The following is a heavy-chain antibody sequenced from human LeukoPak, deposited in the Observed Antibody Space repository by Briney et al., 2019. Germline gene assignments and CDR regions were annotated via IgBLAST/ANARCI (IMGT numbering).Heavy chain of an antibody. CDR2: RWDEGKNI. D-gene: IGHD6-6*01. CDR3: AKDLVRGDSSSGSFDS. V-gene: IGHV3-30*02. J-gene: IGHJ4*02. CDR1: GFTFSSYG. Sequence: GGSLRLSCAASGFTFSSYGFHWVRQAPGNGLEWVAYRWDEGKNIRYAESVKGRFTISRDNSKNTVFLQMNRLRAEDTAMYYCAKDLVRGDSSSGSFDSWGLGILVTVSS.